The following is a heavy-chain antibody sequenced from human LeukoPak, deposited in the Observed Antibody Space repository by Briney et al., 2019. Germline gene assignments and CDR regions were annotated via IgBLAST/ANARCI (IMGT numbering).Heavy chain of an antibody. CDR3: ARDRDDIVVVVAATLVGAFDI. J-gene: IGHJ3*02. V-gene: IGHV1-3*01. CDR1: GYTFTSYA. D-gene: IGHD2-15*01. CDR2: INAGNGNT. Sequence: ASVKVSCKASGYTFTSYAMHWVRQAPGQRLEWMGWINAGNGNTKYSQKFQGRVTITRDTSASTAYMELSSLRSEDTAVYYCARDRDDIVVVVAATLVGAFDIWGQGTMVTVSS.